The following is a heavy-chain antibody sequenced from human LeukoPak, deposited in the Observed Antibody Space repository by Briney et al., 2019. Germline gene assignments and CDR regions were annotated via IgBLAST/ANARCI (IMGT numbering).Heavy chain of an antibody. CDR2: ISSSGSTM. J-gene: IGHJ6*02. CDR3: AGGFGMDV. CDR1: GFIVNNYE. Sequence: GGSLRLSCAASGFIVNNYEMNWVRQAPGKGLEWVSYISSSGSTMYYADSVKGRFTISRDNAKKLLYLQMDSLRAEDTGVYYCAGGFGMDVWGQGTTVTVSS. V-gene: IGHV3-48*03.